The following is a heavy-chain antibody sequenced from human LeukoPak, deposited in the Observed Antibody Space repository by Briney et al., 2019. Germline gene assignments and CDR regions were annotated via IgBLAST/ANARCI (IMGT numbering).Heavy chain of an antibody. Sequence: PSETLSLTCTVSSGSIRSYYWSWIRQPPGKGLEWIGYVYYTGSTNYNPSLKSRVTISLDTSKNQFSLKLNSVTAADTAVYYCARLVRYRRTNSCYPFDFWGQGTLVTVSS. CDR3: ARLVRYRRTNSCYPFDF. J-gene: IGHJ4*02. CDR2: VYYTGST. CDR1: SGSIRSYY. D-gene: IGHD2-2*01. V-gene: IGHV4-59*12.